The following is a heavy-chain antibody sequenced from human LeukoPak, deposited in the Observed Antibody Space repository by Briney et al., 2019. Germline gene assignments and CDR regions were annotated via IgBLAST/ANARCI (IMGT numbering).Heavy chain of an antibody. CDR3: ARGGVYCGGDCYSGLSY. CDR1: GGSISSYY. CDR2: IYTSGST. J-gene: IGHJ4*02. V-gene: IGHV4-4*07. D-gene: IGHD2-21*02. Sequence: PSETLSLTCTVSGGSISSYYGSWIRQPAGKGLEWIGRIYTSGSTNYNPSLKSRVTMSVATSKNQFSLNLSSVTAADTAVYYCARGGVYCGGDCYSGLSYWGQGTLVTVSS.